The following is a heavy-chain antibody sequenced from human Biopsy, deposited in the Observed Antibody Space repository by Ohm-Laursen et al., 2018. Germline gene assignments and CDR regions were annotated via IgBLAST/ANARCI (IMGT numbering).Heavy chain of an antibody. CDR1: GFSFSTYW. CDR2: IQKDGNGK. Sequence: GSLRLSCSAPGFSFSTYWMTWVRQAPGKGLEWVANIQKDGNGKYYVDSVKGRFTISRDNDKNSLSLQMTNLRAEDMAVYYCARGSHYYDGSGFYSFDNWGQGTLVTVSS. D-gene: IGHD3-22*01. CDR3: ARGSHYYDGSGFYSFDN. V-gene: IGHV3-7*04. J-gene: IGHJ4*02.